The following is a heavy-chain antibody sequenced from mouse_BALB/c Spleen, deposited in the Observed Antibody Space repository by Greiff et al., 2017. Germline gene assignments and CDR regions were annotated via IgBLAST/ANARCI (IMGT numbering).Heavy chain of an antibody. D-gene: IGHD1-1*01. CDR3: ARNYYGSSFMDY. J-gene: IGHJ4*01. Sequence: EVKLVESGGGLVQPGGSRKLSCAASGFTFSSFGMHWVRQAPEKGLEWVAYISSGSSTIYYADTVKGRFTISRDNPKNTLFLQMTSLRSEDTAMYYCARNYYGSSFMDYWGQGTSVTVSS. CDR2: ISSGSSTI. V-gene: IGHV5-17*02. CDR1: GFTFSSFG.